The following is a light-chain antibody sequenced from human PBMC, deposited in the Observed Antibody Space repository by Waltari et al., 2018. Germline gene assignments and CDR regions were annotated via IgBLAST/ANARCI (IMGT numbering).Light chain of an antibody. Sequence: QSALTQPASVSGSPGQSITISCTGTSSDIGGYNYVSWYQQVPGKAPILRIYDVSNRPSGVSSRFSGSKSGNTASLTIAGLQAEDEANYYCSSYIDSSTLELFGGGTSLTVL. CDR2: DVS. CDR1: SSDIGGYNY. V-gene: IGLV2-14*03. CDR3: SSYIDSSTLEL. J-gene: IGLJ2*01.